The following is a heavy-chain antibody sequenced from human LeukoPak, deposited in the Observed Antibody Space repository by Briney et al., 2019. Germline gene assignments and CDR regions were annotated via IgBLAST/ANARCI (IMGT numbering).Heavy chain of an antibody. CDR2: IYSGGTT. D-gene: IGHD2-15*01. J-gene: IGHJ1*01. Sequence: GGSLRLSCAASGFTFSSYAMSWVRQAPGKGLEWVSVIYSGGTTYYADSVKGRFTISRDYSKNTVYLQMNSLRAEDTAVYYCARNRGGILFFWGQGTLVTVSS. V-gene: IGHV3-23*03. CDR1: GFTFSSYA. CDR3: ARNRGGILFF.